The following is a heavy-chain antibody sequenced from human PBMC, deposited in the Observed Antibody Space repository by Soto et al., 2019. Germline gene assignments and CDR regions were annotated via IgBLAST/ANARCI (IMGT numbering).Heavy chain of an antibody. CDR3: ARDVERAVDKAMVTGGYGY. CDR2: INPSGGST. Sequence: XSVKVSFKASGYPFTSYYMHWGRQAPGQGLEWMGIINPSGGSTSYAQKFQGRVTMTRDTSTSTVYMELSSLRSEDTAVYYCARDVERAVDKAMVTGGYGYWGQGTLVTVSS. CDR1: GYPFTSYY. D-gene: IGHD5-18*01. J-gene: IGHJ4*02. V-gene: IGHV1-46*01.